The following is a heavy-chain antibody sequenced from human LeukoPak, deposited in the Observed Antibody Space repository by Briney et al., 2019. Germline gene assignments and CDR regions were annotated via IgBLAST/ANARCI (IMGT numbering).Heavy chain of an antibody. D-gene: IGHD3-9*01. CDR2: ISGSGGST. CDR1: GFTFSSYA. Sequence: GGSLRLSCAASGFTFSSYAMSWVRQAPGKGLEWVSAISGSGGSTYYADSVKGRFTISRDNSKNTLYLQMNSLRAEDTAVYYCAKFYFDILTAYYKAYYFDYWGQGTLVTVSS. V-gene: IGHV3-23*01. CDR3: AKFYFDILTAYYKAYYFDY. J-gene: IGHJ4*02.